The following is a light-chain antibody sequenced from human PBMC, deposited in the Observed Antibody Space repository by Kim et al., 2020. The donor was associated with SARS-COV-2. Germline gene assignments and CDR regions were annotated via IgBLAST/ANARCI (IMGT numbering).Light chain of an antibody. J-gene: IGLJ3*02. Sequence: SYELTQPPSMSVSPGQTARITCSGEALPTQYVYWYQQKPGQAPVLVICKDTERPSGITERFSGSSSGTTATLTISGVQAQDEADYYCQSADSSGTYEVFGGGTKLTVL. CDR3: QSADSSGTYEV. CDR1: ALPTQY. V-gene: IGLV3-25*03. CDR2: KDT.